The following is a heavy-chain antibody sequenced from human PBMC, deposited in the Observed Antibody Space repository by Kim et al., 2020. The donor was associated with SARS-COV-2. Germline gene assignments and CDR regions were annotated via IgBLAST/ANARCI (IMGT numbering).Heavy chain of an antibody. CDR3: ARRLYSYYYGMDV. D-gene: IGHD6-25*01. J-gene: IGHJ6*02. CDR1: GFTFSSYW. CDR2: INSDGTGT. V-gene: IGHV3-74*01. Sequence: LSLTCAASGFTFSSYWMHWVRQAPGKGLVWVSRINSDGTGTNYADSVKGRFTISRDNAKNTLYLHMNSLRAEDTAVYYCARRLYSYYYGMDVWGQGTTVTVSS.